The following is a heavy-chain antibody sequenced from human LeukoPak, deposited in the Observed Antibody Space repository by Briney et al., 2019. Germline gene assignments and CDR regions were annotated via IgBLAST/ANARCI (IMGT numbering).Heavy chain of an antibody. V-gene: IGHV3-53*01. CDR1: GFTFSAYW. CDR2: IYSGGST. D-gene: IGHD5-12*01. CDR3: ARDIYSGYDLYIDY. J-gene: IGHJ4*02. Sequence: PGGSLRLSCAASGFTFSAYWMTWVRQAPGKGLEWVSVIYSGGSTYYADSVKGRFTISRDNSKNTLYLQMNSLRAEDTAVYYCARDIYSGYDLYIDYWGQGTLVTVSS.